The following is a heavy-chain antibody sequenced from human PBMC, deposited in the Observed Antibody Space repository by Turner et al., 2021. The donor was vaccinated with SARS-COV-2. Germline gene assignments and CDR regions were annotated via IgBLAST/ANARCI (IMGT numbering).Heavy chain of an antibody. Sequence: QVQLVASVGGVVQPGGSPRLACAASGFSFSNYAMHWVRQAPGKGLEWVAIISYDGRNKYYADSVKGRFTISRDDSKSTLYLQMNSLRPEDTAIYYCARERRGYYAEYWGQGTLVTVSS. CDR2: ISYDGRNK. V-gene: IGHV3-30*04. J-gene: IGHJ4*02. D-gene: IGHD3-3*01. CDR3: ARERRGYYAEY. CDR1: GFSFSNYA.